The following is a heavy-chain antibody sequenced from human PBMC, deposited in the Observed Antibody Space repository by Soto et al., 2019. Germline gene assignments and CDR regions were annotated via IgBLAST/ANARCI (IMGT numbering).Heavy chain of an antibody. Sequence: SETLSLTCTVSGGSISSSSYYWGWIRQPPGKGLEWIGSIYYSGSTYYNPSLKSRVTISVDTSKNQFSLKLSSVTAADTAVYYCARTANASSGYFDYWGQGTLVTVS. CDR1: GGSISSSSYY. CDR2: IYYSGST. V-gene: IGHV4-39*01. CDR3: ARTANASSGYFDY. D-gene: IGHD6-19*01. J-gene: IGHJ4*02.